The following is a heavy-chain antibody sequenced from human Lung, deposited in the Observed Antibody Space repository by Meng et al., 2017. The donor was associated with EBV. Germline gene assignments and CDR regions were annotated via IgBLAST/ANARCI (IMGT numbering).Heavy chain of an antibody. CDR2: ISAYNGNT. Sequence: VQLVQAGAEVEKPGASGKVSCKASGYTFTSYGISWVRQAPGQGLEWMGWISAYNGNTNYAQKLQGRVTMTTDISTSTAYMELRSLRSDDTAVYYCARARLGGYCSSTSCADNWFDPWGQGTLVTVSS. V-gene: IGHV1-18*01. D-gene: IGHD2-2*01. CDR1: GYTFTSYG. J-gene: IGHJ5*02. CDR3: ARARLGGYCSSTSCADNWFDP.